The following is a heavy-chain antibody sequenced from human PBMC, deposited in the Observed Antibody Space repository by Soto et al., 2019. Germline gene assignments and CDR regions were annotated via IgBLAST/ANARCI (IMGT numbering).Heavy chain of an antibody. V-gene: IGHV4-34*01. CDR2: THHSGRT. CDR3: ARSEATVLDY. Sequence: SETLSLTCAVYGGSFSGYYWTWVRQPPGKGLEWIGETHHSGRTNYNPSLKSRVTISVDKSKNHFSLKLSSVTAADTAVYYCARSEATVLDYWGQGTLVTVSS. D-gene: IGHD4-17*01. J-gene: IGHJ4*02. CDR1: GGSFSGYY.